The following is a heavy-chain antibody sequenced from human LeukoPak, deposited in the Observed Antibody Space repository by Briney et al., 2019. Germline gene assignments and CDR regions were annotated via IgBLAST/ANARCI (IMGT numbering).Heavy chain of an antibody. J-gene: IGHJ5*02. Sequence: SETLSLTCTVSGGSISSYYWGWIRQPPGKGLEWIGSIYHSGSTYYNPSLKSRVTISVDTSKNQFSLKLSSVTAADTAVYYCARVIGERTPNWFDPWGQGTLVTVSS. CDR3: ARVIGERTPNWFDP. CDR1: GGSISSYY. D-gene: IGHD3-10*01. V-gene: IGHV4-38-2*02. CDR2: IYHSGST.